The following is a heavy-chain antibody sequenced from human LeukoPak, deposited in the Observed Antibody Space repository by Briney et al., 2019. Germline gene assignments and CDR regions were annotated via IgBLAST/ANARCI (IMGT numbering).Heavy chain of an antibody. V-gene: IGHV1-8*01. Sequence: VASVKVSCKAPGDTFTSSDINWVRPATGQGLEWMGWMNPNNGNTGYAQDFQGRVTMTRNTSISTAYMELSSLRYEDTAVYYCVRGLQRRLLEWQSRRVDTPKYYALDVWGQGTTVTVSS. CDR1: GDTFTSSD. CDR2: MNPNNGNT. J-gene: IGHJ6*02. D-gene: IGHD3-3*01. CDR3: VRGLQRRLLEWQSRRVDTPKYYALDV.